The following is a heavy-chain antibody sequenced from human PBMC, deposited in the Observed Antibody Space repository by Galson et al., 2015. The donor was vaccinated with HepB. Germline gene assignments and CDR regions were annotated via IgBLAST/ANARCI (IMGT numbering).Heavy chain of an antibody. CDR2: MSSDGAIR. D-gene: IGHD2/OR15-2a*01. V-gene: IGHV3-30-3*01. CDR1: GFTLSHFV. J-gene: IGHJ4*02. Sequence: SLRLSCAASGFTLSHFVMHWVRQAPGKGLEWVSLMSSDGAIRYYADSVKGRFTISRDNSKNILYLQIHSRRPADTAVFFCARGGTTEKLDYWGQGTLVTVSS. CDR3: ARGGTTEKLDY.